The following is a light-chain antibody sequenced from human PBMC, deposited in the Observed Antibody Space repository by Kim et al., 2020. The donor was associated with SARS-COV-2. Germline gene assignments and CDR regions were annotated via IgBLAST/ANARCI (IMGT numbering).Light chain of an antibody. CDR1: RGSIASNY. Sequence: PGKTVTISCTRSRGSIASNYVQWYQQRPGSAPTTVIYEDNQRPSGVPDRFSGSIDSSSNSASLTISGLKTEDEADYYCQSYDSSNPFGGGTQLTVL. CDR3: QSYDSSNP. CDR2: EDN. J-gene: IGLJ2*01. V-gene: IGLV6-57*03.